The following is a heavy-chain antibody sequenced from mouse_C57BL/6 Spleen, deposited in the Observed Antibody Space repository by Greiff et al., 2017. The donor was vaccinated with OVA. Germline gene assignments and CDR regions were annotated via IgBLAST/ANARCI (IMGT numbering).Heavy chain of an antibody. CDR2: ISDGCSYT. V-gene: IGHV5-4*03. CDR1: GFTFSSYA. CDR3: ARRDGNYGAWFAY. D-gene: IGHD2-1*01. J-gene: IGHJ3*01. Sequence: EVKLVESGGGLVKPGGSLKLSCAASGFTFSSYAMSWVRQTPAKRLEWVATISDGCSYTYYPDNVKGRFTISRDNAKNNLYLQMSHLKSEDTAMYYCARRDGNYGAWFAYWGQGTLVTVSA.